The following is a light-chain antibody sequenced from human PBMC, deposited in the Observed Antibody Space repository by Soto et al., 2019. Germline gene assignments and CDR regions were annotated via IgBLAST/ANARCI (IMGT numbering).Light chain of an antibody. V-gene: IGKV3-20*01. CDR2: GAS. J-gene: IGKJ1*01. Sequence: EIVLTQSPDTLSLSPGDRATDTCRASQTVGASYVAWYQHRPGQAPKFLMYGASTRATGIPDRFSGSGSGTEFTLTIDSLEPEDFGLYYCQQYGRSPWTFGHGTRVEI. CDR3: QQYGRSPWT. CDR1: QTVGASY.